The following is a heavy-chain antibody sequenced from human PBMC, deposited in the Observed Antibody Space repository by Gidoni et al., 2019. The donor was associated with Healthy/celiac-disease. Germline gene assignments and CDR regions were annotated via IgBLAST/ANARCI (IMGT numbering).Heavy chain of an antibody. Sequence: EVQLVQSGAEVKKPGESLKISCKDSGYSFTSYWIGWVRQMPGKGLAWMGIIYPGASETRYSPSFQGQFTISADKSISTAYLQWSSLKASDTAMYYCASSKSYSSSWGQSSWFDPWGQGTLVTVSS. CDR3: ASSKSYSSSWGQSSWFDP. CDR1: GYSFTSYW. D-gene: IGHD6-13*01. J-gene: IGHJ5*02. V-gene: IGHV5-51*01. CDR2: IYPGASET.